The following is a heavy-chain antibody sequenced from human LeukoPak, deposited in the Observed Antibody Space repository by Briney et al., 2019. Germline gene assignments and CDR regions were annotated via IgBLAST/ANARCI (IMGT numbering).Heavy chain of an antibody. D-gene: IGHD3-3*01. CDR2: INHSGST. Sequence: PSETLSLTCTVSGGSISSYYWSWIRQPPGKGLEWIGEINHSGSTNYNPSLKSRVTISVDTSKNQFSLKLSSVTAADTAVYYCARALPDFWSGYRPTSYFDYWGQGTLVTVSS. V-gene: IGHV4-34*01. CDR1: GGSISSYY. J-gene: IGHJ4*02. CDR3: ARALPDFWSGYRPTSYFDY.